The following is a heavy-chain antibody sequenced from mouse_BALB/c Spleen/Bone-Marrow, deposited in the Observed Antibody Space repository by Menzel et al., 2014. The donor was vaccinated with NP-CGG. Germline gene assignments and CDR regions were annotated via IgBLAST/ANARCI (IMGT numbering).Heavy chain of an antibody. D-gene: IGHD1-2*01. Sequence: DVKLQESGGGRVQPGGSLNLACVASGFDFGRYWMSWARQAPGKGLEWIGEINPGSSTINYSPSLKDKFIISRDNTQHQPYLIQNKVLSADEAFYYCGSIGYYVYNDNWGQGSPATVSS. CDR1: GFDFGRYW. CDR3: GSIGYYVYNDN. CDR2: INPGSSTI. J-gene: IGHJ2*01. V-gene: IGHV4-2*02.